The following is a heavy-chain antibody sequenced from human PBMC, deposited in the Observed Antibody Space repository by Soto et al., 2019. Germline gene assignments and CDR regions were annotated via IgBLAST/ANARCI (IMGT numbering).Heavy chain of an antibody. Sequence: SETLSLTCTVSGGSISSGGYYWSWIRQHPGKGLEWIGYIYYSGSTYYNPSLKSRVTISVDTSKNQFSLKLSSVTAADTALYYCAREKVVRGVSNWFDPWGQGTLVTVSS. J-gene: IGHJ5*02. CDR2: IYYSGST. CDR1: GGSISSGGYY. V-gene: IGHV4-31*03. CDR3: AREKVVRGVSNWFDP. D-gene: IGHD3-10*01.